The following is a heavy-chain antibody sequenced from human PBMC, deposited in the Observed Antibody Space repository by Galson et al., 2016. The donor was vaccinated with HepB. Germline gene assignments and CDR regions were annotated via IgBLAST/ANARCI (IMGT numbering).Heavy chain of an antibody. J-gene: IGHJ2*01. CDR2: ISLSGGST. CDR3: ARIGIRSYWYFDL. V-gene: IGHV3-23*01. CDR1: GFTVSGSA. Sequence: SLRLSCAASGFTVSGSAMSWVRQAPGKGLEWVSAISLSGGSTYYADSGTGRFTISRDNSKNTLYLQMNSLRADDTAVYYCARIGIRSYWYFDLWGRGTLVTVSS. D-gene: IGHD4-17*01.